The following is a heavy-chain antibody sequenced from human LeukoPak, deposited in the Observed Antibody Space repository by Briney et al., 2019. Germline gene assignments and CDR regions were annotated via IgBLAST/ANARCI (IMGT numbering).Heavy chain of an antibody. D-gene: IGHD3-22*01. CDR2: ISSSSSYI. V-gene: IGHV3-21*01. CDR1: GFTFSSYS. J-gene: IGHJ5*02. Sequence: TGGSLRLSCAASGFTFSSYSMNWVRQAPGKGLEWVSSISSSSSYIYYADSVKGRFTISRDNAKNSLYLQMNSLRAEATAVYYCAGRNEYYYDSSGYTLTNWFDPWGQGTLVTVSS. CDR3: AGRNEYYYDSSGYTLTNWFDP.